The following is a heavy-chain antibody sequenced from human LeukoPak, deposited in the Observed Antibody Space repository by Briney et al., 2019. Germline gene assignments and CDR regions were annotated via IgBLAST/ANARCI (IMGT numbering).Heavy chain of an antibody. Sequence: SETLSLTCTVSGGSISSYYWSWIRQPAGKGLEWIGRIYTSGSTNYNPSLKSRVTMSADMSKNQFSLRLNSVTAADTAVYYCARFSGGTSRVDYWGQGTLVAVSS. V-gene: IGHV4-4*07. CDR3: ARFSGGTSRVDY. D-gene: IGHD3-16*01. CDR1: GGSISSYY. J-gene: IGHJ4*02. CDR2: IYTSGST.